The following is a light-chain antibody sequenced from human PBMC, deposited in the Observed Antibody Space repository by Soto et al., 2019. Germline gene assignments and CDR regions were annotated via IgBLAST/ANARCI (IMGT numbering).Light chain of an antibody. V-gene: IGKV2-28*01. J-gene: IGKJ4*01. Sequence: DIVMTQTPLSLPVTPGEPASISCRSSQSLLHTNGYNYLDWYLQKPGQSPQLLISLGSDRASGVPDRFSGSGSGTEFTLKISRVEAEDVGVYYCMQALQTPLTFGGGNQVEIK. CDR3: MQALQTPLT. CDR1: QSLLHTNGYNY. CDR2: LGS.